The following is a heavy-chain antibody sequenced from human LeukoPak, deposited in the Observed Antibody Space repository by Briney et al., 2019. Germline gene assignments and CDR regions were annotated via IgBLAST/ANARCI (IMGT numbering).Heavy chain of an antibody. CDR2: INPSGGST. Sequence: ASVKVSCKASGYTFTSYYMHWVRQAPGQGLAWMGIINPSGGSTSYAQKFQGRVTMTRDTSTSTVYMELSSLRSEDTAVYYCARSLDGDILTGYPHSWFDPWGQGTLVTVSS. V-gene: IGHV1-46*01. D-gene: IGHD3-9*01. CDR3: ARSLDGDILTGYPHSWFDP. CDR1: GYTFTSYY. J-gene: IGHJ5*02.